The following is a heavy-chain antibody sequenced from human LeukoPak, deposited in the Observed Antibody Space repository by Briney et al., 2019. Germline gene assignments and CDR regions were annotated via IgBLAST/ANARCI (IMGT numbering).Heavy chain of an antibody. D-gene: IGHD2-2*02. CDR3: AIGPAVRLFDY. CDR1: GGSISSSSYY. CDR2: IYYSGST. J-gene: IGHJ4*02. Sequence: SETLSLTCTVSGGSISSSSYYWGWIHQPPGKGLEWIGSIYYSGSTYYNPSLKSRVTISVDTSKNQFSLKLSSVTAADTAVYYCAIGPAVRLFDYWGQGTLVTVSS. V-gene: IGHV4-39*07.